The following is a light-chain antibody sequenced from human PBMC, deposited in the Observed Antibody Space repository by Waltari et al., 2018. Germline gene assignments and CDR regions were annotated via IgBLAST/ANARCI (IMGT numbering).Light chain of an antibody. CDR1: TSTTGNHY. Sequence: QSVLTQAPSASGSPGQRVTISCSGRTSTTGNHYVLWYQKLPRTAPTLIIRRTDERHSGVPDRFSASKSGTSASLAISGLQSDDEASYFCAAWDESLNAVLFGGGTKLTVL. CDR3: AAWDESLNAVL. V-gene: IGLV1-47*01. J-gene: IGLJ2*01. CDR2: RTD.